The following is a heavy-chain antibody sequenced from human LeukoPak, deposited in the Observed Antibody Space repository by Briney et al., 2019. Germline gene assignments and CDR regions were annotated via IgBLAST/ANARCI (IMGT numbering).Heavy chain of an antibody. CDR3: ARDEPSGLYYYMDV. V-gene: IGHV3-11*04. Sequence: GGTLRLSCAASGFTFSDYYMSWIRQAPGKGLEWVSYISSSGSTIYYADSVKGRFTISRDNAKNSLYLQMNSLRAEDTAVYYCARDEPSGLYYYMDVWGKGTTVTVSS. J-gene: IGHJ6*03. CDR2: ISSSGSTI. D-gene: IGHD3-10*01. CDR1: GFTFSDYY.